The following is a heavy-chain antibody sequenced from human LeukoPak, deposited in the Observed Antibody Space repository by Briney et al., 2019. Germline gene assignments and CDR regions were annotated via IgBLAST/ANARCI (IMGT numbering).Heavy chain of an antibody. CDR1: GFTFSSYA. J-gene: IGHJ4*02. D-gene: IGHD2-2*03. Sequence: GGSLRLSCAASGFTFSSYAMSWVRQAPGKGLEWVSAIGGSGGSTYYADSVKGRFTISRDNSKNTLYLQMNSLRAEDTAVYYCAKLGYCSSTSCSPHLDYWGQGTLVTVSS. CDR2: IGGSGGST. CDR3: AKLGYCSSTSCSPHLDY. V-gene: IGHV3-23*01.